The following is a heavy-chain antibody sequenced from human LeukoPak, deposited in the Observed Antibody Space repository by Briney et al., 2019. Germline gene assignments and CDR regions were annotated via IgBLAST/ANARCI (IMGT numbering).Heavy chain of an antibody. J-gene: IGHJ5*02. D-gene: IGHD6-13*01. CDR2: IYLIGST. Sequence: SETLSLTCAVSGGSISSSNWWSWVRQPPGKGLEWIGQIYLIGSTNYNPSLKSRVTLSVDKSENQFFLKLSSVTAADTAVYYCARAAGYSTNWFDPWGQGTLVTVSS. CDR1: GGSISSSNW. CDR3: ARAAGYSTNWFDP. V-gene: IGHV4-4*02.